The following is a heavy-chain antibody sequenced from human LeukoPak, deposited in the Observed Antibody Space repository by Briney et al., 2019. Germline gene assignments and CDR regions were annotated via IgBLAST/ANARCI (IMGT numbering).Heavy chain of an antibody. V-gene: IGHV1-18*01. CDR3: ARVGMDGYTIDPGY. CDR1: GYTFSKCG. D-gene: IGHD5-24*01. CDR2: ISGDNGDT. Sequence: ASVKVSCKASGYTFSKCGITWVRQAPGQGLEWMGWISGDNGDTKHAQKVQGRVIMTTDTSTSTAYMELRSLRSDDTAVYYCARVGMDGYTIDPGYWGQGTLVTVSS. J-gene: IGHJ4*02.